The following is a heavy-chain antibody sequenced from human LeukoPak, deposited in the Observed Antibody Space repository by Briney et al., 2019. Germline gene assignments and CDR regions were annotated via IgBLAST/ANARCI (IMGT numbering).Heavy chain of an antibody. V-gene: IGHV3-66*01. D-gene: IGHD6-13*01. CDR3: ALPGIAASGTFDY. Sequence: SGGSLRLSCAASGFTVSSNYMSWVRQAPGKGLEWVSVIYSGGTTYYADSVKGRFTISRDNSKNTLYLQMNSLRAEDTAVYYCALPGIAASGTFDYWGQGTLVSVSS. CDR2: IYSGGTT. J-gene: IGHJ4*02. CDR1: GFTVSSNY.